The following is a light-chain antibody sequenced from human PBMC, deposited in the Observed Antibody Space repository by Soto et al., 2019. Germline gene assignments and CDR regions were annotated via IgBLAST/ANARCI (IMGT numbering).Light chain of an antibody. J-gene: IGKJ1*01. CDR3: KQYGSSAWT. CDR1: QSISSNY. CDR2: GAS. V-gene: IGKV3-20*01. Sequence: EIVLTQSPGTLSLSPGERATLSCRASQSISSNYLAWYQHKPGQAPRLLIYGASSRATGIPDRFSGSGSGTDFTLNIRRLEPEDFSVYYCKQYGSSAWTFGQGTKVEIK.